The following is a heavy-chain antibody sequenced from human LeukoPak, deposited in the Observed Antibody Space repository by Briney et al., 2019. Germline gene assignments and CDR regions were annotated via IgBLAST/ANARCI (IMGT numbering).Heavy chain of an antibody. CDR1: GDSISNGGYY. Sequence: SETLSLTCTVSGDSISNGGYYWSWIRQPPGKGLEWIGEINHSGSTNYNPSLKSRVTISVDTSKNQFSLKLSSVTAADTAVYYCASSLGIVGYWGQGTLVTVSS. V-gene: IGHV4-34*01. CDR2: INHSGST. CDR3: ASSLGIVGY. J-gene: IGHJ4*02. D-gene: IGHD2-21*01.